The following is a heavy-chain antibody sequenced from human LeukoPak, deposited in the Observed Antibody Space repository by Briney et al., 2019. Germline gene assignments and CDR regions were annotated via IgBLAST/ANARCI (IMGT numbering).Heavy chain of an antibody. CDR1: GGSISSSSYY. D-gene: IGHD3-22*01. V-gene: IGHV4-61*02. J-gene: IGHJ3*02. CDR3: ARDSTPYYYDSSGYYFGAFDI. CDR2: IYTSGST. Sequence: PSETLSLTCTVSGGSISSSSYYWSWIRQPAGKGLEWIGRIYTSGSTNYNPSLKSRVTMSVDTSKNQFSLKLSSVTAADTAVYYCARDSTPYYYDSSGYYFGAFDIWGQGTMVTVSS.